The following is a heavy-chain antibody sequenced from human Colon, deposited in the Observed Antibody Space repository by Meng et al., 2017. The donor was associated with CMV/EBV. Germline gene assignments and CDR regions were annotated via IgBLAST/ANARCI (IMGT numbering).Heavy chain of an antibody. CDR1: GFTFTNHA. J-gene: IGHJ4*02. CDR3: AKGTGWSGFFPIDF. CDR2: IYAGGRST. Sequence: GESLKISCAGSGFTFTNHAMSWVRQAPGKGLEWVSVIYAGGRSTYFADSVKGRFIISRDDSKNTLYLEMNSLRAEDTAVYYCAKGTGWSGFFPIDFWGQGSRVTVSS. D-gene: IGHD5-12*01. V-gene: IGHV3-23*03.